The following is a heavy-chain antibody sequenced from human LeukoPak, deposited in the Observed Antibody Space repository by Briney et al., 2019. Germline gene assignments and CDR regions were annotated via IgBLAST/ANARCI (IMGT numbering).Heavy chain of an antibody. J-gene: IGHJ4*02. CDR1: GGSISSGDYY. CDR2: IYYSGST. CDR3: ARADIYCSSTSCYGFGY. V-gene: IGHV4-30-4*01. Sequence: SETLSLTCTVSGGSISSGDYYWSWIRQPPGKGLEWIGYIYYSGSTYYNPSLKSRVTISVDTSKNQFSLKLSSVTAADTAVYYCARADIYCSSTSCYGFGYWGQGTLVTVSS. D-gene: IGHD2-2*01.